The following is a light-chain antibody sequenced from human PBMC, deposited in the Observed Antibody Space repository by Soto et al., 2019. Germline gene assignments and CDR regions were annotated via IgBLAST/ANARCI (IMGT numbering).Light chain of an antibody. CDR2: GAS. Sequence: EIVLTQSPGTLSLSPGERATLSCRASQSVNSDYLGWFQQKPGQAPRLLIYGASNRATGIPDRFGGSGSGTDFTLTIRRLEPEDFAVYYCQQYDGSQTFGQGTKVDIK. J-gene: IGKJ1*01. CDR3: QQYDGSQT. V-gene: IGKV3-20*01. CDR1: QSVNSDY.